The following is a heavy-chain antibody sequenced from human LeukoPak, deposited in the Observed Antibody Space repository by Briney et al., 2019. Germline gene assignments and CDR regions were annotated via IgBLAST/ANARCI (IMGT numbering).Heavy chain of an antibody. CDR3: ARSITIFGVAMYYFDC. D-gene: IGHD3-3*01. CDR2: VITIFGTA. V-gene: IGHV1-69*05. J-gene: IGHJ4*02. Sequence: GTVCCTASAGTFSCYAISWERDAQGQGLGWMGGVITIFGTANYAQKFQGRVTTTTDESTSTAYMELSSLRSEDTAVYYCARSITIFGVAMYYFDCWGEGTLVTVSS. CDR1: AGTFSCYA.